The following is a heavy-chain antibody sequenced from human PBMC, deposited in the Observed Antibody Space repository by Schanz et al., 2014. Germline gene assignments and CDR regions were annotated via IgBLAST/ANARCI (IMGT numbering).Heavy chain of an antibody. Sequence: EVHLLDSGGGLVQPGGSLRLSCAASGFTFSSYAMSWVRQAPGKGLEWVSIISGSGGNTYYADAVRGRFTISRDNSKNTLYLQMNSLRAEDTAVYYCAKAADWPVTRFDPWGQGTLVTVSS. V-gene: IGHV3-23*01. J-gene: IGHJ5*02. CDR1: GFTFSSYA. CDR3: AKAADWPVTRFDP. D-gene: IGHD3-9*01. CDR2: ISGSGGNT.